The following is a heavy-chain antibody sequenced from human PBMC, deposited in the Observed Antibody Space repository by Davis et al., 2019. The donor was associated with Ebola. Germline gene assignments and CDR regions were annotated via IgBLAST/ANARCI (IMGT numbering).Heavy chain of an antibody. V-gene: IGHV5-51*01. CDR3: ARRYCSSTSCYWHFDL. J-gene: IGHJ2*01. D-gene: IGHD2-2*01. CDR1: GYSFTSYW. Sequence: GESLKISCKGSGYSFTSYWIGWVRQMPGKGLEWMGIIYPGDSDTRYSPSFQGQVTISADKSISTAYLQWSSLKASDTAMYYCARRYCSSTSCYWHFDLWGRGTLVTVSS. CDR2: IYPGDSDT.